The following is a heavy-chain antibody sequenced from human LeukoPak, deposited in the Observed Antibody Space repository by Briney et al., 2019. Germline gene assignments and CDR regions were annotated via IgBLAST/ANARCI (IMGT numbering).Heavy chain of an antibody. Sequence: GGSLRLSCAASGFTFDDYAMHWVRQAPGKGLEWVSGINWNSGSIGYADSVKGRFTISRDNAKNSLYLQMNSLRAEDTALYYCAKDIGSSGYYYPDYWGQGTLVTVSS. J-gene: IGHJ4*02. D-gene: IGHD3-22*01. CDR1: GFTFDDYA. CDR2: INWNSGSI. CDR3: AKDIGSSGYYYPDY. V-gene: IGHV3-9*01.